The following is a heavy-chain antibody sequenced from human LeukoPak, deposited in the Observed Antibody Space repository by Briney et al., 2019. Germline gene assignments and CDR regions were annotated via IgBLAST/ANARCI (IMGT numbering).Heavy chain of an antibody. Sequence: GASVKVSCKASGYTFTSYGISWVRQAPGQGLEWMGWISAYNGNTNYAQKLQGRVTMTTDTSTSTAYMELRSLRSDDTAVYYCARDLEITGTTGGGYWGQGTLVTVSS. CDR3: ARDLEITGTTGGGY. CDR1: GYTFTSYG. CDR2: ISAYNGNT. V-gene: IGHV1-18*01. D-gene: IGHD1-20*01. J-gene: IGHJ4*02.